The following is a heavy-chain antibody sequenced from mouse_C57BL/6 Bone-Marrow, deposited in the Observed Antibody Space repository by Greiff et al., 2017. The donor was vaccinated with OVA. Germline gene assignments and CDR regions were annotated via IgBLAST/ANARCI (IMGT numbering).Heavy chain of an antibody. CDR3: ALIYYGNYEYFDY. CDR1: GFSLTSYG. V-gene: IGHV2-5*01. CDR2: IWRGGST. D-gene: IGHD2-1*01. J-gene: IGHJ2*01. Sequence: VKLMESGPGLVQPSQSLSITCTVSGFSLTSYGVHWVRQSPGKGLEWLGVIWRGGSTDYNAAFMSRLSITKDNSKSQVFFKMNSLQADDTAIYYCALIYYGNYEYFDYWGQGTTLTVSS.